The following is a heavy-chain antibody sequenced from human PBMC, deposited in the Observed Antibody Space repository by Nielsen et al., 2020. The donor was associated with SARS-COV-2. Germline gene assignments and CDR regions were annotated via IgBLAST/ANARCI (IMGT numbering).Heavy chain of an antibody. V-gene: IGHV6-1*01. CDR2: TYYRSKWYN. CDR1: GDSVSSNSAA. Sequence: SQTLSLTCAISGDSVSSNSAAWNWIRQSPSRGLEWLGRTYYRSKWYNDYAVSVKSRITINPDTSKNQFSLQLNSVTPEDTAVYYCARGWVWPGDYYYYYMDVWGKGTTVTVSS. D-gene: IGHD6-13*01. CDR3: ARGWVWPGDYYYYYMDV. J-gene: IGHJ6*03.